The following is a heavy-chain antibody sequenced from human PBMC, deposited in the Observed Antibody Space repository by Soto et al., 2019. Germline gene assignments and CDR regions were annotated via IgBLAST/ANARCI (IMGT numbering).Heavy chain of an antibody. CDR1: GYTFTSYG. D-gene: IGHD5-18*01. Sequence: ASVKVSCKASGYTFTSYGISWVRQAPGQGLEWMGWISAYNGNTNYAQKLQGRVTMTTDTSTSTAYMELRSLRSDDTAVYYFARDFEEDTAMVQYDYYYGMDVWGQGTTVTVSS. V-gene: IGHV1-18*01. J-gene: IGHJ6*02. CDR3: ARDFEEDTAMVQYDYYYGMDV. CDR2: ISAYNGNT.